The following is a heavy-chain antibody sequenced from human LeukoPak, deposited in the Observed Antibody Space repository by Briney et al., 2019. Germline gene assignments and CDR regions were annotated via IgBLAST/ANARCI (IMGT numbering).Heavy chain of an antibody. CDR3: ARGDYYDSSGYYWFDY. CDR1: GFTFSSYG. V-gene: IGHV1-2*02. Sequence: GRSLRLSCAASGFTFSSYGMHWVRQAPGQGLEWMGWINPNSGGTNYAQKFQGRVTMTRDTSISTAYMELSRLRSDDTAVYYCARGDYYDSSGYYWFDYWGQGTLVTVSS. CDR2: INPNSGGT. J-gene: IGHJ4*02. D-gene: IGHD3-22*01.